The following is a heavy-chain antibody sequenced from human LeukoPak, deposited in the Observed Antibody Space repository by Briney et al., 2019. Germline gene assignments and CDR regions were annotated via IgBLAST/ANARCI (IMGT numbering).Heavy chain of an antibody. CDR1: GGSISSYY. V-gene: IGHV4-59*01. CDR2: IYYSGST. J-gene: IGHJ4*02. D-gene: IGHD1-26*01. Sequence: PSETLSLTCTVSGGSISSYYWGWIRQPPGKGLEWIGYIYYSGSTNYNPSLKSRVTISVDTSKNQFSLKLSSVTAADTAVYYCARDDGSYGATFDYWGQGTLVTVS. CDR3: ARDDGSYGATFDY.